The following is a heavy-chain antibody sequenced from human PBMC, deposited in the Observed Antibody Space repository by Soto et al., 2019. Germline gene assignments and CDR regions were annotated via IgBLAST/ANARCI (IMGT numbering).Heavy chain of an antibody. J-gene: IGHJ6*03. Sequence: GGSLRLSCAASGFTFSNAWMSWVRQAPGKGLEWVGRIKSKTDGGTTDYAAPVKGRFTISRDDSKNTLYLQMNSLKTEDTAVYYCTTDPDCSGGSCYEDYMDVWGKGTTVTVSS. V-gene: IGHV3-15*01. CDR1: GFTFSNAW. CDR2: IKSKTDGGTT. D-gene: IGHD2-15*01. CDR3: TTDPDCSGGSCYEDYMDV.